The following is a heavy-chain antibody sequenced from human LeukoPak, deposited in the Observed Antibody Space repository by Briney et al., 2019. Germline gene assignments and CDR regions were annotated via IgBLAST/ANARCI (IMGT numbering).Heavy chain of an antibody. CDR3: ARRYGSGSSGTFDY. D-gene: IGHD3-10*01. J-gene: IGHJ4*02. CDR1: GDSISSSSSY. Sequence: SETLSLTCTVSGDSISSSSSYWGWIRQPPGEGLEWIGSIYYSGSTYYNTSLKSRVTISVDTSKNQFSLRLNSVTAADTAVYFCARRYGSGSSGTFDYWGQGTLVTVSS. CDR2: IYYSGST. V-gene: IGHV4-39*01.